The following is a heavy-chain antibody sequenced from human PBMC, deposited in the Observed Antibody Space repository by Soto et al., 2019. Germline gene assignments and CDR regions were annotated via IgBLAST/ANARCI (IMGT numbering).Heavy chain of an antibody. J-gene: IGHJ4*02. V-gene: IGHV3-33*01. D-gene: IGHD3-22*01. Sequence: PGGSLRLSCAASGFTFSSYGMHLVRQSPGKGLEWVAFIWYDGSNKYYADSVKGRFTISRDNSKNTLYLQMNSLRAEDTAVYYCARELNYYDSRWYLAKDYWSQGTPGNVS. CDR1: GFTFSSYG. CDR3: ARELNYYDSRWYLAKDY. CDR2: IWYDGSNK.